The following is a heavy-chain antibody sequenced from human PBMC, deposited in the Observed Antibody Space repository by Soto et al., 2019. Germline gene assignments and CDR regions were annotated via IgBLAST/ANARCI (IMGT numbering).Heavy chain of an antibody. D-gene: IGHD2-2*01. J-gene: IGHJ6*02. CDR3: ARDLKIDSSWAENYYYYGMDV. Sequence: QVQLVESGGGVVQPGRSLRLSCAASGFTFSSYAMHWVRQAPGKGLEWVAVISYDGSNKYYADSVKGRFTISRDNSKNTLYLQMNSLRAEDTAVYYCARDLKIDSSWAENYYYYGMDVWGQGTTVTVSS. CDR2: ISYDGSNK. CDR1: GFTFSSYA. V-gene: IGHV3-30-3*01.